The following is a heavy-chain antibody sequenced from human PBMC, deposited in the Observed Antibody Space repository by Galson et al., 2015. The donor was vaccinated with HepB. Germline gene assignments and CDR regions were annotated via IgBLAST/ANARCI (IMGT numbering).Heavy chain of an antibody. Sequence: SLRLSCAASGFTFGDYAMSWVRQAPGKGLEWVGFIRSKAYGGTTEYAASVKGRFTISRDDSKSIAYLQMNSLKTEDTAVYYCTRTNWGSRAFDIWGQGTMVTVSS. CDR1: GFTFGDYA. D-gene: IGHD7-27*01. CDR3: TRTNWGSRAFDI. V-gene: IGHV3-49*04. J-gene: IGHJ3*02. CDR2: IRSKAYGGTT.